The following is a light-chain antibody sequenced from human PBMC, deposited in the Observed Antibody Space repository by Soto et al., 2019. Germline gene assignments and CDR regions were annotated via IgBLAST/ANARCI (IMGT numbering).Light chain of an antibody. V-gene: IGKV3-15*01. CDR2: GAS. J-gene: IGKJ3*01. Sequence: EIVMTQSPATLSVSPGERATLSCRASQSVSSNLAWYQQKPGQAPRLLIYGASTRATGIPARFSGSGSGTEFTLTISSLQSEDFAVYYCQQYNNWPSRIFTLGPGTKVDIK. CDR3: QQYNNWPSRIFT. CDR1: QSVSSN.